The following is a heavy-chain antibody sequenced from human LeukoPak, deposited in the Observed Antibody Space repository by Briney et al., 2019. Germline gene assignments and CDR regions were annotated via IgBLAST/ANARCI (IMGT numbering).Heavy chain of an antibody. CDR1: GFTLSSYA. V-gene: IGHV3-23*01. Sequence: GGSLRLPCAASGFTLSSYAMSWVRQAPGKGLEWVSAISVSGNTYHADSVKGRFTISRDSSKNTLYLQMNRLRAEDAAVYYCAKAPVTTCSGAYCYPFDYWGQGTLVTVSS. J-gene: IGHJ4*02. CDR2: ISVSGNT. CDR3: AKAPVTTCSGAYCYPFDY. D-gene: IGHD2-21*01.